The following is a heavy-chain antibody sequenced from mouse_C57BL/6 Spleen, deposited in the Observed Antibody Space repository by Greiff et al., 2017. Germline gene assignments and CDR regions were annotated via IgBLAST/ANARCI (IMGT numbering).Heavy chain of an antibody. CDR3: ARSGCSNWYFDF. CDR1: GYTFTDYN. CDR2: INPNNGGT. V-gene: IGHV1-22*01. J-gene: IGHJ1*03. D-gene: IGHD1-1*01. Sequence: VQLQQSGPELVKPGASVKMSCKASGYTFTDYNMHWVKQSHGKSLEWIGYINPNNGGTSYNQKFKGKATLTVNKSSSTAYMELRSLTSEDSAVYYCARSGCSNWYFDFWGKGTTVTVSS.